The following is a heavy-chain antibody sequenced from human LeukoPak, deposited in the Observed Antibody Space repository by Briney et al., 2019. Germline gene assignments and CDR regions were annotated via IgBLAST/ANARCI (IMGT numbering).Heavy chain of an antibody. CDR3: ARESLNYDILTGYLYYFDY. D-gene: IGHD3-9*01. CDR1: GFTFSSYS. CDR2: ISSSSSYI. V-gene: IGHV3-21*01. Sequence: GGSLRLSCAASGFTFSSYSMNWVRQAPGKGLEWVSSISSSSSYIYYADSVKGRFTISRDNAKNSLYLQMNSLRAEDTAVYYCARESLNYDILTGYLYYFDYWGQGTLVTVSS. J-gene: IGHJ4*02.